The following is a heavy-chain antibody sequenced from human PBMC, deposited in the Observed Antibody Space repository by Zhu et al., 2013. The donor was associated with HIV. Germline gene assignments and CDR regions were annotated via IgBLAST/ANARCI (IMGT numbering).Heavy chain of an antibody. D-gene: IGHD2-8*01. V-gene: IGHV1-8*01. CDR3: AREDYRMGAPFDY. CDR1: GYTFASYD. Sequence: QVQLVQSGAEVKRPGASVKVSCKASGYTFASYDIAWVRQATGEGLEWMGWMNPKSGNTGFTQKFQGRVTLSRDTSLYTAYMELRKMTFDDTALYFCAREDYRMGAPFDYWGQGALVVVSS. CDR2: MNPKSGNT. J-gene: IGHJ4*02.